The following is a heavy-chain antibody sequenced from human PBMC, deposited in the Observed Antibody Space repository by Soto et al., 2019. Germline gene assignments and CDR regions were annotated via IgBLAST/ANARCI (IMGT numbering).Heavy chain of an antibody. CDR3: AREKRDLRIWELTYAFDY. CDR1: GFTFSSCA. Sequence: QVQLVESGGGVVQPGRSLRLSCAASGFTFSSCAMHWVRQAPGKGLEWVAVISYDGSNKYYADSVKGRFTVSRDNSKNTLELQVNSLRAEETAVYCCAREKRDLRIWELTYAFDYWGPGTLVTVSS. CDR2: ISYDGSNK. V-gene: IGHV3-30-3*01. J-gene: IGHJ4*02. D-gene: IGHD3-3*01.